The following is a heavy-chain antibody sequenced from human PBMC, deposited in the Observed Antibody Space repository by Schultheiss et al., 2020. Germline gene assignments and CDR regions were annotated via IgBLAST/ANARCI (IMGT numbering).Heavy chain of an antibody. CDR2: IYYSGST. CDR3: ARHKGQYSNYGNWFDP. J-gene: IGHJ5*02. V-gene: IGHV4-39*01. Sequence: SETLSLTCTVSGGSISSSSYYWGWIRQPPGKGLEWIGSIYYSGSTYYNPSLKSRVTISVDTSKNQFSLKLSSVTAADTAVYYCARHKGQYSNYGNWFDPWGQGTLVTVYS. D-gene: IGHD4-11*01. CDR1: GGSISSSSYY.